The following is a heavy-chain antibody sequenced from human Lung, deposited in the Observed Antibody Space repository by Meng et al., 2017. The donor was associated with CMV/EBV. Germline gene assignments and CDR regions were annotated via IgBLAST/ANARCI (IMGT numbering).Heavy chain of an antibody. J-gene: IGHJ4*02. CDR2: IKQDGSEK. D-gene: IGHD3-10*01. V-gene: IGHV3-7*01. CDR1: GFTFSSYW. Sequence: GGSLRLSCAASGFTFSSYWMSWVRQAPGKGLEWVANIKQDGSEKYYVDSVKGRFTISRDNAKNSLYLQMNSLRAEDTAVYYCARDLLLWFGELFPLDYWGQGXLVTVSS. CDR3: ARDLLLWFGELFPLDY.